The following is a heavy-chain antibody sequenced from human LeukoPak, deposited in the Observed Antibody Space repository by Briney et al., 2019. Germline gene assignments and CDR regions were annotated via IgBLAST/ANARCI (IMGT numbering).Heavy chain of an antibody. Sequence: SETLSLTCTVSGGSISSSYWSWIRQPAGKGLEWIGRIYTSGRTNNNPSLKSRVTMSVGTSKNQLSLKLSSVTAADTAVYYCARGGNSGLPWWHYFDYWGQGTLVTVSS. J-gene: IGHJ4*02. D-gene: IGHD4-23*01. CDR3: ARGGNSGLPWWHYFDY. V-gene: IGHV4-4*07. CDR1: GGSISSSY. CDR2: IYTSGRT.